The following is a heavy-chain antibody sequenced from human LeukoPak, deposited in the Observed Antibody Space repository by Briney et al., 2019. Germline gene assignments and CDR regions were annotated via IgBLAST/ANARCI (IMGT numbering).Heavy chain of an antibody. V-gene: IGHV3-23*01. J-gene: IGHJ4*02. Sequence: GGSLRLSCAASGFTFSSYAMSWVRQAPGKGLEWVSTISGGGGRTWYADSVKGRFTISRDNSKNTVEVQLNSLRAEDTAVYYCAKFRGSERTVIDCWGQGTLVTVS. CDR3: AKFRGSERTVIDC. CDR2: ISGGGGRT. CDR1: GFTFSSYA. D-gene: IGHD1-1*01.